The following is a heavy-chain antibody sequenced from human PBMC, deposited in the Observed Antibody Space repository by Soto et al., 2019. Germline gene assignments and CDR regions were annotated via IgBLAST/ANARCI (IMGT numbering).Heavy chain of an antibody. CDR3: ARVSSVWSTFDS. CDR2: IWPADSDT. J-gene: IGHJ4*02. CDR1: GYSFTSYL. V-gene: IGHV5-51*01. Sequence: PGESLKISFEGSGYSFTSYLIAWVRQMPGKGLEWMGMIWPADSDTRYSPSFQGQVTISADKSISTAYLHWSRLRASDTAMYYCARVSSVWSTFDSSGQGALVTLSS. D-gene: IGHD6-19*01.